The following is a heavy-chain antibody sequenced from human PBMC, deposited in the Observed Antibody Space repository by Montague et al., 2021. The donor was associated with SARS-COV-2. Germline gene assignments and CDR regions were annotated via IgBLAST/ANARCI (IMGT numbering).Heavy chain of an antibody. J-gene: IGHJ5*02. V-gene: IGHV3-7*03. CDR2: IKQDGSEK. CDR1: GFTFSSYW. D-gene: IGHD4-17*01. CDR3: ARDRIKYGPYNWFDP. Sequence: SLRLSCAASGFTFSSYWMGWVRQAPGKGLEWVANIKQDGSEKYYVDSVKGRFTISRDNAKNSLYLQMNRLRAEDTSVYYCARDRIKYGPYNWFDPWGQGTLVTGYS.